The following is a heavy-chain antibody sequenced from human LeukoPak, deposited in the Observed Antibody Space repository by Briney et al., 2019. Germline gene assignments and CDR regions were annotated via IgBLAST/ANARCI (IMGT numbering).Heavy chain of an antibody. J-gene: IGHJ3*02. CDR1: RFTFSSYA. CDR2: ISYDGSNK. V-gene: IGHV3-30-3*01. CDR3: ARPLGTTGFWSAFDI. Sequence: GRSLRLSCAASRFTFSSYAMHWVRQAPGKGLEWVAVISYDGSNKYYADSVKGRFTISRDNSKNTLYLQMNSLRAEDTAVYYCARPLGTTGFWSAFDIWGQGTMVTVSS. D-gene: IGHD1-7*01.